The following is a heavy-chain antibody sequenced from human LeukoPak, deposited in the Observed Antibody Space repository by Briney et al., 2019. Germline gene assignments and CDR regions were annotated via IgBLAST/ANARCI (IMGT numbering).Heavy chain of an antibody. D-gene: IGHD3-22*01. J-gene: IGHJ4*02. V-gene: IGHV1-69*05. Sequence: SVKVSCKASGGTFSSYAIRWVRQAPGQGLEWMERIIPIFGTANYAQKFQGRVTITTDESTSTTYMELSSLRSEDRAVYYCARDERGGGVDSSGYSNYWGQGTLVTVSS. CDR3: ARDERGGGVDSSGYSNY. CDR2: IIPIFGTA. CDR1: GGTFSSYA.